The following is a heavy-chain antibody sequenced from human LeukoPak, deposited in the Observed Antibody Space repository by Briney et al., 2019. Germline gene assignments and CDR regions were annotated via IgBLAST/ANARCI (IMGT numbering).Heavy chain of an antibody. J-gene: IGHJ5*02. D-gene: IGHD3-10*01. CDR2: IKSDGSSP. CDR1: GCSFSSYL. CDR3: ARGGPFSDKLVDA. Sequence: PGGSLRLSCTASGCSFSSYLIHWVRQAPGKGLVWASRIKSDGSSPGYADSVKGRFTISRDNAQNTLYLQMNSLRAEDTAVYFCARGGPFSDKLVDAGGTRTLVTVSS. V-gene: IGHV3-74*01.